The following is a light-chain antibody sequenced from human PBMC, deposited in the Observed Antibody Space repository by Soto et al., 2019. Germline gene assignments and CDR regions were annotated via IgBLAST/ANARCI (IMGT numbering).Light chain of an antibody. V-gene: IGLV4-69*01. CDR1: SGHSSYA. CDR2: LNSDGSH. Sequence: QLVLTQSPSASASLGASVKLTCTLNSGHSSYAIAWHHQQPEKGPRYLMKLNSDGSHSKGDGIPDRFSGSSSGAERYLTISSLQSEDEADYYCQTWGTGIQVFGGGTKLTVL. CDR3: QTWGTGIQV. J-gene: IGLJ3*02.